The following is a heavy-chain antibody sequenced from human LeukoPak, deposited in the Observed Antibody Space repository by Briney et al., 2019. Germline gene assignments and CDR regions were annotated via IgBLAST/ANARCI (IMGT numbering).Heavy chain of an antibody. CDR2: ISSSGSTI. D-gene: IGHD3-22*01. CDR1: GXTXSYYS. CDR3: ARGAYYYDSSTYLSDVAY. Sequence: SLRLXXXASGXTXSYYSMNWVRQAPGKGLEWVSYISSSGSTIYYADSVKGRFTISRDNAKNSLYLQMNSLRAEDTAVYYCARGAYYYDSSTYLSDVAYWGQGTLVTVSS. J-gene: IGHJ4*02. V-gene: IGHV3-48*01.